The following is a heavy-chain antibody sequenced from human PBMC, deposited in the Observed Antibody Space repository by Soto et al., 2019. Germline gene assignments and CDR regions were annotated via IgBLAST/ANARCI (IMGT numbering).Heavy chain of an antibody. D-gene: IGHD6-13*01. CDR1: GFTFSSYA. CDR2: ISYDGSNK. Sequence: PGGSLRLSCAASGFTFSSYAMHWVRQAPGKGLEWVAVISYDGSNKYYADSVKGRFTISRDNSKNTLYLRMNSLRAEDTAVYYCAREGGYSSSWYLHNWFDPWGQGTLVTVSS. J-gene: IGHJ5*02. CDR3: AREGGYSSSWYLHNWFDP. V-gene: IGHV3-30-3*01.